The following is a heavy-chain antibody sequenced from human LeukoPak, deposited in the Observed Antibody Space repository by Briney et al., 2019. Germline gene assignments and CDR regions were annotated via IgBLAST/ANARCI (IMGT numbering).Heavy chain of an antibody. CDR1: GFTVSSNY. V-gene: IGHV3-53*01. D-gene: IGHD4-17*01. J-gene: IGHJ3*02. CDR2: IYSGGST. CDR3: ARDPDYGARTAFDI. Sequence: GGSLRLSCAASGFTVSSNYMSWVRQAPGKGLEWVSVIYSGGSTYYADSVKGRFTISRDNSKNTLYLQMNSLRAEDTAVYYCARDPDYGARTAFDIWGQGTMVTVSS.